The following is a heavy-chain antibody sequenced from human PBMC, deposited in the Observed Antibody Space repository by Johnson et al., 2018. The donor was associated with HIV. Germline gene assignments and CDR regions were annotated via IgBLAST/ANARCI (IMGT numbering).Heavy chain of an antibody. CDR2: MSGSDTT. V-gene: IGHV3-NL1*01. CDR1: GFTFSSYG. CDR3: ATSTTVTETDAFDI. D-gene: IGHD4-17*01. Sequence: VQLVESGGGVVQPGGSLRLSCAASGFTFSSYGMHWVRQAPGKGLEWVSAMSGSDTTFYADSVKGRLTITRDNSKNTLYLQMNSLRTGDTALYYCATSTTVTETDAFDIWGQGTMVTVSS. J-gene: IGHJ3*02.